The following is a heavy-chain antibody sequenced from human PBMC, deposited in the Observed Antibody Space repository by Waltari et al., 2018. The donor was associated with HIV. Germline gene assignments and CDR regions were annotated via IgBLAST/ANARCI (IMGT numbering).Heavy chain of an antibody. D-gene: IGHD3-22*01. CDR1: GFTFTNNA. V-gene: IGHV3-23*04. CDR2: ISGSGGST. CDR3: AKDDSTGSSGYYPFHY. Sequence: EVQLVESGGGLVQPGGSLRLSCAAPGFTFTNNAMNWVRQAPGKGLEWVSAISGSGGSTYYADSVKGRFTISRDNSKNTLYLQMNSLRDEDTALYYCAKDDSTGSSGYYPFHYWGQGTLITVSS. J-gene: IGHJ4*02.